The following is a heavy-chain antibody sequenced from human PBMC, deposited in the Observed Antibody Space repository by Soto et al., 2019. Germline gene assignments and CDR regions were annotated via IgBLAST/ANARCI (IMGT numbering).Heavy chain of an antibody. CDR2: IYHSGST. D-gene: IGHD2-2*01. CDR3: ARVPDR. Sequence: PSETLSLTCSVSGDSISRSSHYWGWIRQPPGKGLEWIGYIYHSGSTYYNPSLKSRVTISVDRSKNQFSLKLSSVTAADTAVYYCARVPDRWGQGTLVTVSS. CDR1: GDSISRSSHY. J-gene: IGHJ5*02. V-gene: IGHV4-39*07.